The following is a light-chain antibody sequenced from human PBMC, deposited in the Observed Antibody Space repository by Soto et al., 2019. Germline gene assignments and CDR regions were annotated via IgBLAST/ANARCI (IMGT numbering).Light chain of an antibody. CDR2: EVY. J-gene: IGLJ1*01. CDR3: SSYSDTTTLYL. CDR1: SRDIGDYNH. Sequence: QSVLTQPASVSGSPGQSITIPCTGTSRDIGDYNHVSWYQQHPGKAPKLLIFEVYNRPAGVSDRFSGSKSGNTASLTISGLQTGDEGDYYCSSYSDTTTLYLFGTGTKVTVL. V-gene: IGLV2-14*01.